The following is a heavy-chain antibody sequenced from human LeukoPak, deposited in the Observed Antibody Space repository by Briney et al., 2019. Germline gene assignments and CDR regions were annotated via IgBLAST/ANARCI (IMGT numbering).Heavy chain of an antibody. V-gene: IGHV3-48*01. J-gene: IGHJ4*02. CDR2: ISSSSSTI. Sequence: GGSLRLSCAASGFTFSSYSMNWVRQAPGKGLEWVSYISSSSSTIYYADSVKGRFTISRDNSKNTLYLQMNSLRAEDTAVYYCAKKKAHWENFDYWGQGTLVTVSS. D-gene: IGHD1-26*01. CDR1: GFTFSSYS. CDR3: AKKKAHWENFDY.